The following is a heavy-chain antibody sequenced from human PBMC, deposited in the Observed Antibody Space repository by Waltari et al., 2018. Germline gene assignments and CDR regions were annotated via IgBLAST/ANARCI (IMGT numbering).Heavy chain of an antibody. D-gene: IGHD1-26*01. CDR2: INHSGST. J-gene: IGHJ5*02. CDR1: GRSFSGYT. Sequence: QVQLQQWGAGLLKPSETLSLTCAVYGRSFSGYTWSWIRQSPGKGLEWIREINHSGSTNYNPSLKSRVTISVDTSNNQFSLKLSSVTAADTAVYYCARGRRNESGGSILMAWFDPWGQGTLVTVSS. CDR3: ARGRRNESGGSILMAWFDP. V-gene: IGHV4-34*01.